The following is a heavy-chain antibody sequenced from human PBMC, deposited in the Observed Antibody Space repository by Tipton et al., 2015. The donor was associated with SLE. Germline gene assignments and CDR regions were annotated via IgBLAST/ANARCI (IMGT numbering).Heavy chain of an antibody. CDR1: GGSINSHS. V-gene: IGHV4-59*04. CDR3: APSPMYYDFWSGYYGNWFDP. Sequence: TLSLTCTVSGGSINSHSWSWIRQPPGKGLEWIGNIYYSGNTYYNPSLKSRVTISVDTSKNQFSLTLSSVTAADTAVYYCAPSPMYYDFWSGYYGNWFDPWGQGTLVTVSS. J-gene: IGHJ5*02. CDR2: IYYSGNT. D-gene: IGHD3-3*01.